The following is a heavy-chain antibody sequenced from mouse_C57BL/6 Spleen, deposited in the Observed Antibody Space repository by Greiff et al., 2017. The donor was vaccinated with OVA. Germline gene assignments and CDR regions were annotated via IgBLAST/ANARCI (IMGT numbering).Heavy chain of an antibody. J-gene: IGHJ2*01. V-gene: IGHV14-3*01. CDR2: IDPANGNT. CDR3: SRYDY. Sequence: EVQLQQSVAELVRPGASVKLSCTASGFNINNTYLHWVKQRPEQGLEWIGRIDPANGNTKYAPKFQGKSTITADTSSNTADLQLSSLTSADTAIYYCSRYDYWGQGTTLTVSS. CDR1: GFNINNTY.